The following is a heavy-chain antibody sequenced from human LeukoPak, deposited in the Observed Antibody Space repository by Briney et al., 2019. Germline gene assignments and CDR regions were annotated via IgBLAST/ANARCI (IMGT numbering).Heavy chain of an antibody. J-gene: IGHJ3*02. V-gene: IGHV4-34*01. Sequence: SETLSLTCAVYGGSFSGYYWSWIRQPPGKGLDWIGEISHSGSTNYNPSLKSRVTISVDTSKNQFSLKLSSVTAADTAVYYCASNYDILTGPDAFDIWGQGTMLTVSS. CDR3: ASNYDILTGPDAFDI. CDR1: GGSFSGYY. D-gene: IGHD3-9*01. CDR2: ISHSGST.